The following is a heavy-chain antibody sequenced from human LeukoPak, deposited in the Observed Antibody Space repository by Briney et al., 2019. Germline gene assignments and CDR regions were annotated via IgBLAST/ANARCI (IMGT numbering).Heavy chain of an antibody. CDR3: ARDHQGMIDHDDAFDI. D-gene: IGHD3-22*01. CDR1: GFTFSSYW. Sequence: PGGSLRLSCAASGFTFSSYWMHWVRQAPGKGLVWVSRINSDGSSTSYADSVKGRFTISRDNAKNTLHLQMNSLRAEDTAVYYCARDHQGMIDHDDAFDIWGQGTMVTVSS. V-gene: IGHV3-74*01. J-gene: IGHJ3*02. CDR2: INSDGSST.